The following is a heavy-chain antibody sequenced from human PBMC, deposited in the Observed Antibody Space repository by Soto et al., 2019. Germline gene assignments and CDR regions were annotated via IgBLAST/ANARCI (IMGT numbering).Heavy chain of an antibody. CDR2: ISYDGVNK. J-gene: IGHJ4*02. D-gene: IGHD6-13*01. V-gene: IGHV3-30*18. CDR1: GFTFSSYA. Sequence: GGSLRLSCVASGFTFSSYAMHWVRQAPGKGLEWVAVISYDGVNKYYADSVKGQFTISRDNSKDTVYLQMNSLRAEDTAVYYCAKDGSAAAGYFDYWGQGTLVTVSS. CDR3: AKDGSAAAGYFDY.